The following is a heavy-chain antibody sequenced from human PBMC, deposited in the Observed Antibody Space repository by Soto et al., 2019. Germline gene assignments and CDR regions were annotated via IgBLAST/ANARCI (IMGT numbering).Heavy chain of an antibody. V-gene: IGHV3-73*01. CDR2: IRSKANSYAT. J-gene: IGHJ6*03. CDR1: GFTFSGSA. D-gene: IGHD4-17*01. Sequence: GGSLRLSCAASGFTFSGSAMHWVRQASGKGLEWVGRIRSKANSYATAYAASVKGRFTISRDDSKNTAYLQMNSLKTEDTAVYYCTRHYGDYSPYYYYMDVWGKGTTVTVSS. CDR3: TRHYGDYSPYYYYMDV.